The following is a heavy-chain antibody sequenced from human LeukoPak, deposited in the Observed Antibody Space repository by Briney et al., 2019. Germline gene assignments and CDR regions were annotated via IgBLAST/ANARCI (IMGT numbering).Heavy chain of an antibody. Sequence: PSETLSLTCTVSGGSISSSSYYWGWIRQPPGKGPEWIGSIYYSGSTYYNPSLKSRVTISVDTSKNQFSLKLSSVTAADTAVYYCASNYDSSGYYQWGQGTLVTVSS. CDR2: IYYSGST. D-gene: IGHD3-22*01. J-gene: IGHJ4*02. V-gene: IGHV4-39*01. CDR1: GGSISSSSYY. CDR3: ASNYDSSGYYQ.